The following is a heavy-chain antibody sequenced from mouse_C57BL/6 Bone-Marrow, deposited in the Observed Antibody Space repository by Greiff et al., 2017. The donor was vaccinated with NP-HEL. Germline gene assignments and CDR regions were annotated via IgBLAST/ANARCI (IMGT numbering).Heavy chain of an antibody. V-gene: IGHV1-81*01. D-gene: IGHD2-4*01. CDR1: GYTFTSYG. J-gene: IGHJ3*01. Sequence: QVQLQQSGAELARPGASVKLSCKASGYTFTSYGISWVKQRTGQGLEWIGEFYPRSGNTYYNEKFKGKATLTADKSSSTAYMELRSLTSEDSAVDFCARDGGLQAWFAYWGQGTLVTVSA. CDR2: FYPRSGNT. CDR3: ARDGGLQAWFAY.